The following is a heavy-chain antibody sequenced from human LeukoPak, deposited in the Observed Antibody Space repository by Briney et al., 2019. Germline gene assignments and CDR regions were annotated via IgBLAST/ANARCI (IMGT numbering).Heavy chain of an antibody. D-gene: IGHD3-3*01. J-gene: IGHJ6*03. Sequence: KPSETLSLTCTVSGGSISSYYWSWLRQPPGKGLEWIGYIYYSGSTNYNPSLKSRVTISVDTSKNQFSLKLSSVTAADTAVYYCARDSPYYDFWSGYYSPRYYMDVWGKGTTVTVSS. V-gene: IGHV4-59*01. CDR2: IYYSGST. CDR3: ARDSPYYDFWSGYYSPRYYMDV. CDR1: GGSISSYY.